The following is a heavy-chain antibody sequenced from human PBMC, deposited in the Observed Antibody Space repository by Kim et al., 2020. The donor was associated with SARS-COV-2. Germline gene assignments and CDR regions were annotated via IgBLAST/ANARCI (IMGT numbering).Heavy chain of an antibody. CDR1: GLTFSSYG. J-gene: IGHJ3*02. CDR2: ISYDGSNK. Sequence: GGSLRLSCAASGLTFSSYGMHWVRQAPGKGLEWVAVISYDGSNKYYADSVKDRFTISRDNSKNTLYLQMNSLRAEDTAVYYCAKALLKQWLVTHHDAFDIWGQGTMVTVSS. CDR3: AKALLKQWLVTHHDAFDI. V-gene: IGHV3-30*18. D-gene: IGHD6-19*01.